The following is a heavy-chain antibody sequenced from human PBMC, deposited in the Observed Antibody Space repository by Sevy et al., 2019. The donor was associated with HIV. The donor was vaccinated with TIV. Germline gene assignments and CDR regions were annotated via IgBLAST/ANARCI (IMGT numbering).Heavy chain of an antibody. CDR3: AKDSSPYSNHFDY. CDR1: GFTFSGFG. CDR2: IWYDESNE. J-gene: IGHJ4*02. D-gene: IGHD4-4*01. V-gene: IGHV3-33*06. Sequence: GGSLRLSCAASGFTFSGFGMHWVRQAPGKGLEWVAVIWYDESNEYYGDSVKGRFTISRDNSKNTVYLQMNSLRVEDTALYYRAKDSSPYSNHFDYWGRGTLVTFSS.